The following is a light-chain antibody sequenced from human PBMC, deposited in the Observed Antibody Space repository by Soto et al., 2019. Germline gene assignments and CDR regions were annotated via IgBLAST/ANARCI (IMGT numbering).Light chain of an antibody. J-gene: IGLJ3*02. CDR3: LLYHGAAQV. CDR2: XXX. CDR1: TGAVTSDYY. Sequence: QAVVTQEPSLTVSPGGTVTLTCASSTGAVTSDYYPNWLQQKPGQAPXSLXHXXXXXXXXXPARFSGSLLGGKAALTVSXXXXXXXXXXYCLLYHGAAQVFGGGTKLTVL. V-gene: IGLV7-43*01.